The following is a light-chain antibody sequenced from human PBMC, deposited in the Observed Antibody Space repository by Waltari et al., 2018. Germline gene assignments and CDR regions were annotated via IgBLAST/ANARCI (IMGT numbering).Light chain of an antibody. Sequence: SSGLTQEPALSLALGHTVNMTCQGDSLKTSHPNWFQQKPGQVPVLVVYGNNYRPSGIAERFSGAWSSNAASLTITAAQVEDEGDYYCNCWDSSGTGLVGGGTRLSVL. V-gene: IGLV3-19*01. CDR1: SLKTSH. CDR2: GNN. J-gene: IGLJ2*01. CDR3: NCWDSSGTGL.